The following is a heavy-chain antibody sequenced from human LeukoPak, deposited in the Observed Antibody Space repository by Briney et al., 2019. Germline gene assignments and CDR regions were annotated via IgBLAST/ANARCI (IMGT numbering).Heavy chain of an antibody. Sequence: SESLSLTCTVSGGSISSYYWSWIRQPPGKGLEWIGYIYYSGSTNYNPSLKSRVTISVDTSKNQFSLKLSSVTAADTAVYYCARDLNFDTNWFDPGGQGTLVTVSS. CDR3: ARDLNFDTNWFDP. CDR2: IYYSGST. CDR1: GGSISSYY. J-gene: IGHJ5*02. D-gene: IGHD3-9*01. V-gene: IGHV4-59*01.